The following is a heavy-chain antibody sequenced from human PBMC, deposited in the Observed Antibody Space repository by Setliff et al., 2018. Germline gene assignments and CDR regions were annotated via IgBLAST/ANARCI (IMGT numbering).Heavy chain of an antibody. CDR1: GYSFITYW. J-gene: IGHJ4*02. D-gene: IGHD1-26*01. Sequence: PGESLKISCTGSGYSFITYWIGWVRQMPGKGLEWMEIIYPGDSDTRYSPSFQGQVTISADKSISTAYLQWSSLRSDDTALYYCARDGSAFFYEHWGQGSLVTVSS. CDR2: IYPGDSDT. V-gene: IGHV5-51*01. CDR3: ARDGSAFFYEH.